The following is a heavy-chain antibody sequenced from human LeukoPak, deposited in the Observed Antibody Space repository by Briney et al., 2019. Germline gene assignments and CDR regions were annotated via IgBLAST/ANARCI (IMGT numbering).Heavy chain of an antibody. CDR3: ARDSQYQLLGYFDY. Sequence: PSVTLSLTCTVSGGSISSYYWSWIRQPAGKGLEWIGRIYTSGSTNYNPSLKSRVTMSVDTSKNQFSLKLSSVTAADTAVYYCARDSQYQLLGYFDYWGQGTLVTVSS. CDR1: GGSISSYY. V-gene: IGHV4-4*07. D-gene: IGHD2-2*01. CDR2: IYTSGST. J-gene: IGHJ4*02.